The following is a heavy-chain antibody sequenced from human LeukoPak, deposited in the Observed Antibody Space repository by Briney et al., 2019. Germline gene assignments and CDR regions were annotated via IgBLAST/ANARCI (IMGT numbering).Heavy chain of an antibody. J-gene: IGHJ4*02. Sequence: PGGSLRLSCAASGFTFSSSEMNWIRQAPGKGLEWISYISSRGVTIYYADSVTGRFTISRDNAKNSLYLQMNSLRAEDTAVHYCAREGRYYGSGSYPYWGQGTLVTVSS. CDR2: ISSRGVTI. D-gene: IGHD3-10*01. CDR1: GFTFSSSE. CDR3: AREGRYYGSGSYPY. V-gene: IGHV3-48*03.